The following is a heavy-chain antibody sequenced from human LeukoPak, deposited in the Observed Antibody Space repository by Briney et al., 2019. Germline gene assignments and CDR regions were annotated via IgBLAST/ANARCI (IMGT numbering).Heavy chain of an antibody. Sequence: QPGGSLRLSCAVSGFTFSTYAMSWVRQAPGKGLEWVSGISGSGGNTYYADSVKGRFTISRDNSKNTLYLQVNSLRAEDTAVYYCAKAKSYYSNYDYWGQGTLVTVSS. CDR3: AKAKSYYSNYDY. D-gene: IGHD4-11*01. CDR1: GFTFSTYA. V-gene: IGHV3-23*01. CDR2: ISGSGGNT. J-gene: IGHJ4*02.